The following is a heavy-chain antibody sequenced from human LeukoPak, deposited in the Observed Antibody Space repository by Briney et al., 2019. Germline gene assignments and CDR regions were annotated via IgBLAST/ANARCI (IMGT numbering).Heavy chain of an antibody. CDR1: GFTFSSYA. Sequence: GGSLRLSCAASGFTFSSYAMHWVRQAPGKGLEWVSYISSSGSTIYYADSVKGRFTISRDNAKNSLYLQMNSLRAEDTAVYYCASRYYDFWSGYYPYWGQGTLVTVSS. CDR2: ISSSGSTI. J-gene: IGHJ4*02. CDR3: ASRYYDFWSGYYPY. D-gene: IGHD3-3*01. V-gene: IGHV3-48*03.